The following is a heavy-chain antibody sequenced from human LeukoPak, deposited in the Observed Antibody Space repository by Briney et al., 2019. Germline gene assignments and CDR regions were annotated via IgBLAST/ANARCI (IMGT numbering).Heavy chain of an antibody. J-gene: IGHJ4*02. CDR2: ISYDGSNK. CDR3: AKDMGYYDSSGYCN. Sequence: PGRSLRLSCAASGFTFSSYGMHWVRQAPGKGLEWVAVISYDGSNKYYADSVKGRFTISRDNSKNSLYLQMNSLRTEDTALYYCAKDMGYYDSSGYCNWGQGTLVTVSS. D-gene: IGHD3-22*01. CDR1: GFTFSSYG. V-gene: IGHV3-30*18.